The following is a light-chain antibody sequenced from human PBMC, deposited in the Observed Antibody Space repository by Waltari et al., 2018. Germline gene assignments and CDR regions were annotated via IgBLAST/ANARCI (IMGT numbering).Light chain of an antibody. CDR1: QSISSW. Sequence: DIQMTQSPFTLSASVGDSVTITCRASQSISSWLAWYQQKPGKAPKLLIYKASSLESGVPSRFSGSGSGTEFTLTISSLQPDDLATYYCQQYNSYSYTFGQGTKLEIK. J-gene: IGKJ2*01. V-gene: IGKV1-5*03. CDR3: QQYNSYSYT. CDR2: KAS.